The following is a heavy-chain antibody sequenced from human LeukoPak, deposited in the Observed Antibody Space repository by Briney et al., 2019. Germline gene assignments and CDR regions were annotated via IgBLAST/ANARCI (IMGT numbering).Heavy chain of an antibody. V-gene: IGHV4-34*01. J-gene: IGHJ4*02. CDR3: ARAGGYSYGYDDY. D-gene: IGHD5-18*01. CDR2: INHSGST. Sequence: SETLSLTCAVYGGSFGGYYWSWIRQSPGKGLEWIGEINHSGSTNYNPSLKSRVTISVDTSKNQFSLKLSSVTAADTAVYYCARAGGYSYGYDDYWGQGTLVTVSS. CDR1: GGSFGGYY.